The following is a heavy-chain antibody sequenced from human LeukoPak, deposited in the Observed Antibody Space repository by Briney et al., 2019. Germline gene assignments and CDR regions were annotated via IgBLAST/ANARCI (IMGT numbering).Heavy chain of an antibody. CDR2: ISGAGTI. J-gene: IGHJ4*02. CDR3: ARAGGHRNSGYDY. D-gene: IGHD5-12*01. Sequence: GGSLRLSCAASGFTFSSYSMNWVRQAPGKGLEWVSYISGAGTIYYADSVMGRFTISRDNAKNSLYVQMSSLIAEDTAVYYCARAGGHRNSGYDYWGQGTLVTVSS. CDR1: GFTFSSYS. V-gene: IGHV3-48*04.